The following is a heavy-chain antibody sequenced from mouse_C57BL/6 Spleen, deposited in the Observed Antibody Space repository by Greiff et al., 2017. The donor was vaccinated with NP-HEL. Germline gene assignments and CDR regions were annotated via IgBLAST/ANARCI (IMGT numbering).Heavy chain of an antibody. Sequence: VQLQQSGPELVKPGASVKISCKASGYAFSSSWMNWVKQRPGKGLEWIGRIYPGDGDTNYNGKFKGKATLTADKSSSTAYMQLSSLTSEDSAVYFCARSYYYYGSSPSYYAKDYWGQGTSVTVSS. D-gene: IGHD1-1*01. CDR3: ARSYYYYGSSPSYYAKDY. CDR1: GYAFSSSW. J-gene: IGHJ4*01. CDR2: IYPGDGDT. V-gene: IGHV1-82*01.